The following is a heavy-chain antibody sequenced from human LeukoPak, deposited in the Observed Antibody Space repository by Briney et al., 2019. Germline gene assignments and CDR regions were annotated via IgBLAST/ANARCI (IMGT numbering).Heavy chain of an antibody. V-gene: IGHV4-39*01. J-gene: IGHJ4*02. CDR2: IYHSGST. CDR3: ARQGVGATSRPYYFDY. D-gene: IGHD1-26*01. CDR1: GGSISSSSYY. Sequence: PSETLSLTCTVSGGSISSSSYYWGWIRQPPGKGLEWIGSIYHSGSTYYNPSLKSRVTISVDTSKNQFSLKLSSVTAADTAVYYCARQGVGATSRPYYFDYWGQGTLVTVSS.